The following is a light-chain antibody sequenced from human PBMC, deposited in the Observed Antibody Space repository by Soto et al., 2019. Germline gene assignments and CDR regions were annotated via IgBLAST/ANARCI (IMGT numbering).Light chain of an antibody. CDR3: QQTDSFPRT. CDR2: AAS. J-gene: IGKJ1*01. V-gene: IGKV1-39*01. CDR1: QSISSY. Sequence: DIQMTQSPSSLSASVGDRVTITCRASQSISSYLNWYQHKPGKAPKLLIYAASSLQTGVPSRFSGSRSGTDFALTISSLQRDDFATYYCQQTDSFPRTFRQGTKVEMK.